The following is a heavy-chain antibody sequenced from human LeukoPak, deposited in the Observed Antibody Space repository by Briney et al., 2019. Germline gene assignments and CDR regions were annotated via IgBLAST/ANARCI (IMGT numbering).Heavy chain of an antibody. CDR1: GYTFSASY. D-gene: IGHD3-9*01. V-gene: IGHV1-69-2*01. Sequence: ASVKISCKASGYTFSASYMHWFQQAPGKGLEWMGRVDPEDGETVYAKQFQGRLTISADTSTDTAYLDLINLKSEDTAVYYCARETGSSSSGTSRFDPWGQGTLVTVSS. CDR3: ARETGSSSSGTSRFDP. CDR2: VDPEDGET. J-gene: IGHJ5*02.